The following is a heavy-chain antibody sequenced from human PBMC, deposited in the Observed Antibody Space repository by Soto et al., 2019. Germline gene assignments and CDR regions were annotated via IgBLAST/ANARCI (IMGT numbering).Heavy chain of an antibody. Sequence: ASVKVSCKASGYTFTSYGISWVRQAPGQGLEWMGWISAYNGNTNYAQKLQGRVTMTTDTSTSTAYMELRSLRSDDTAVHYCARDGRYLLEYYYYYGMDVWGQGTTVTVSS. CDR3: ARDGRYLLEYYYYYGMDV. CDR2: ISAYNGNT. CDR1: GYTFTSYG. D-gene: IGHD1-26*01. J-gene: IGHJ6*02. V-gene: IGHV1-18*01.